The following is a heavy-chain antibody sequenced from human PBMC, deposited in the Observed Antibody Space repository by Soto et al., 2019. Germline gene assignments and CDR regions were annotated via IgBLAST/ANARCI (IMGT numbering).Heavy chain of an antibody. CDR3: ARDAVVLPRWFDP. D-gene: IGHD3-16*01. J-gene: IGHJ5*02. Sequence: SVKVSCKASGGSFSRYASIWVRQTPGQGLEWMGGIIPIFGTANYAQKFQGRVTITADESTSTAYMELSSLRSEDTAVYYCARDAVVLPRWFDPWGQGTLVTVSS. CDR1: GGSFSRYA. CDR2: IIPIFGTA. V-gene: IGHV1-69*01.